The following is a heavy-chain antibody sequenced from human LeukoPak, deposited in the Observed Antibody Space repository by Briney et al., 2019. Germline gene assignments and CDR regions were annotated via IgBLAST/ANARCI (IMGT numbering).Heavy chain of an antibody. V-gene: IGHV3-7*01. CDR1: GFTFSAYY. CDR3: ARDVYSSGWPSDY. J-gene: IGHJ4*02. D-gene: IGHD6-19*01. Sequence: PGGSLRLSCAASGFTFSAYYMSWFRQAPGKGLEWVANIKQDGSEKYYVDSVKGRFTISRDNAKNSLYLQMNSLRAEDTAVYYCARDVYSSGWPSDYWGQGTLVTVSS. CDR2: IKQDGSEK.